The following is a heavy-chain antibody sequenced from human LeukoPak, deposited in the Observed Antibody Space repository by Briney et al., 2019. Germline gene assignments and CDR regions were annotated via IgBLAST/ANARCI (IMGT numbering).Heavy chain of an antibody. V-gene: IGHV1-24*01. Sequence: ASVKVSCKVSGYRFTESSRHWVRQAPGKGLEWLGGFDLVHGDTIYAQKFQGRVTMTEDTSTDTAYMELSSLRSEDTAVYYCATGYLVTAGLMDVWGQGTTVTVSS. CDR3: ATGYLVTAGLMDV. D-gene: IGHD6-13*01. CDR2: FDLVHGDT. CDR1: GYRFTESS. J-gene: IGHJ6*02.